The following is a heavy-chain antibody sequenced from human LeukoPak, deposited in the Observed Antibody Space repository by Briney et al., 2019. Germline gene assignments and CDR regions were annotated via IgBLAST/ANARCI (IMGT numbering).Heavy chain of an antibody. CDR1: GYSFTKYY. J-gene: IGHJ3*02. CDR3: ARYVEMATTDAFDI. D-gene: IGHD5-24*01. Sequence: ASVKVSCKASGYSFTKYYIHWVRQAPGQGLEWMGIIRPGDGDTTNAQKFQGRVTMTRDTSTSTVYMQLSSLTSEDTAVYYCARYVEMATTDAFDIWGQGTMVTVSS. CDR2: IRPGDGDT. V-gene: IGHV1-46*01.